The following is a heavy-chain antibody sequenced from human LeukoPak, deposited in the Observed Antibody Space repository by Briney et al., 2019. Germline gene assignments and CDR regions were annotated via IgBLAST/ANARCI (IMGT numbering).Heavy chain of an antibody. CDR3: ARGTITTVTDS. D-gene: IGHD4-17*01. CDR1: GGSISSSNW. V-gene: IGHV4-4*02. J-gene: IGHJ4*02. Sequence: PSETLSLTCAISGGSISSSNWWTWVRQPPGKGLEWVGEIYLRGNTNYNPSLESRVTISVDESKTQLSLRLESVTAADTAVYYCARGTITTVTDSWGPGTLVAVSS. CDR2: IYLRGNT.